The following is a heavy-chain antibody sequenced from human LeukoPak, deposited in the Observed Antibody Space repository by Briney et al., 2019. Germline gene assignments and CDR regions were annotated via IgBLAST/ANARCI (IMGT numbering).Heavy chain of an antibody. J-gene: IGHJ4*02. Sequence: GGSLRLSCAASGFTFSSYAMSWVRQAPGKGLEWVSAISGSGGSTYYADSVKGRFTISRDNSKNTLYLQMNSLRAEDTAVYYCARNHYGDTSYFDYWGQGTLVTVSS. CDR2: ISGSGGST. V-gene: IGHV3-23*01. D-gene: IGHD4-17*01. CDR3: ARNHYGDTSYFDY. CDR1: GFTFSSYA.